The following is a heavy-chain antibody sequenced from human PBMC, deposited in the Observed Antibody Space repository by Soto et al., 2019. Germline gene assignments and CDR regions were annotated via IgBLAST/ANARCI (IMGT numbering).Heavy chain of an antibody. V-gene: IGHV3-33*01. CDR3: ARGPYCTNGVCPDNYYMDV. D-gene: IGHD2-8*01. J-gene: IGHJ6*03. Sequence: PGGSLRLSCAASGFTFSSYGMHWVRQAPGKGLEWVAVIWYDGSNKYYADSVKGRFTISRDNSKNTLYLQMNSLRAEDTAVYYCARGPYCTNGVCPDNYYMDVWGKGTTVTVSS. CDR1: GFTFSSYG. CDR2: IWYDGSNK.